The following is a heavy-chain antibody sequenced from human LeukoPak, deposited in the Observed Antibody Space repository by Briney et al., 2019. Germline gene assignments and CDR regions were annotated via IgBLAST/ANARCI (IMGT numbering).Heavy chain of an antibody. V-gene: IGHV3-53*01. CDR1: GFTVSSNY. D-gene: IGHD6-13*01. Sequence: GGSLRLSCAASGFTVSSNYMSWVRQAPGKGLEWVSVIYSGGSTYYADSVKGRFTISRDNSKNTLYLQMNSLRAEDPAVYYCARVGQQLVQDYWGQGTLVTVSS. J-gene: IGHJ4*02. CDR3: ARVGQQLVQDY. CDR2: IYSGGST.